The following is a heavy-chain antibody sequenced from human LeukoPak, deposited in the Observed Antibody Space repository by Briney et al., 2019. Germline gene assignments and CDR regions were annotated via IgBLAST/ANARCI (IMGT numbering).Heavy chain of an antibody. D-gene: IGHD3-16*01. CDR1: GFTFSTFH. CDR3: AREPQKYYDYD. V-gene: IGHV3-48*04. CDR2: INYHSQPT. J-gene: IGHJ4*02. Sequence: GGSLRLSCTASGFTFSTFHMHWVRQAPGKGLEWVSYINYHSQPTYYADSVKGRFTISRDNAKNSLYLQMNSLRAEDTAVYYCAREPQKYYDYDWGQGTLVTVSS.